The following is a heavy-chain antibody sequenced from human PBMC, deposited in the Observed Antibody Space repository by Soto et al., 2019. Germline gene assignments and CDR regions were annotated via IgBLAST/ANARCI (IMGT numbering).Heavy chain of an antibody. CDR2: INTSGGTP. CDR1: GYAFSNYY. J-gene: IGHJ6*02. V-gene: IGHV1-46*01. D-gene: IGHD7-27*01. Sequence: QVQLVQSGAEVKKPGASVKVSCKASGYAFSNYYMHWVRQAPGHGLEWMGIINTSGGTPTYTQKFQARVTMPRDTSTSTVFMELSSLRSDDPAVYYCARGGGETDYYYGMDVWGQGTTVTVSS. CDR3: ARGGGETDYYYGMDV.